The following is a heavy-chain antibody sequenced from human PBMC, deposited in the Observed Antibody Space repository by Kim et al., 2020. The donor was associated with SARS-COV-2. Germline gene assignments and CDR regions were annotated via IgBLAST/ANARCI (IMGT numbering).Heavy chain of an antibody. Sequence: IGDSGVGEHYASSVKGRFTIARDKSKSTLFLQMSSLRAEDTAIYYCEASDFWGQGALVTVSS. CDR2: IGDSGVGE. V-gene: IGHV3-23*01. J-gene: IGHJ4*02. CDR3: EASDF.